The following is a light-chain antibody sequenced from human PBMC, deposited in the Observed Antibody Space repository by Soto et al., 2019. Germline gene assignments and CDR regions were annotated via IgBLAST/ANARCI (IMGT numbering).Light chain of an antibody. CDR3: QQASSFPRT. J-gene: IGKJ2*01. Sequence: DIQMTQSPSSVSASVGDTVTITCRASQDISTWLAWYQQKPGNAPKVLILAASSLRPGVPSRFSGGGSGTDFTLTITSLQPEDFATYYCQQASSFPRTFGQGTKVEIK. CDR2: AAS. V-gene: IGKV1-12*01. CDR1: QDISTW.